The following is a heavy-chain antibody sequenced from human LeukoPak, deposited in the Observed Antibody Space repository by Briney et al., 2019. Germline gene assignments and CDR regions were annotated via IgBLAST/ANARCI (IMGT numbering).Heavy chain of an antibody. CDR2: IRYDGSNK. V-gene: IGHV3-30*02. Sequence: GDLRLSCAASGFTFSSYGMHRVGQDPGKGLEWVAFIRYDGSNKYYADSLKGRFTISRDNSKNTLYLQMNSLSAADRAVYYCAKDQRFLEPPDYFDYWGQGTLVTVSS. J-gene: IGHJ4*02. D-gene: IGHD3-3*01. CDR3: AKDQRFLEPPDYFDY. CDR1: GFTFSSYG.